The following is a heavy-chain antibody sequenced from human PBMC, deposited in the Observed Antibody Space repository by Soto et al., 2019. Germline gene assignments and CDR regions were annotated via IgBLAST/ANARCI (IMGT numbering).Heavy chain of an antibody. CDR3: ARGRGYRRAWYFWCCDR. J-gene: IGHJ4*02. V-gene: IGHV4-34*01. CDR1: GESFSRYY. CDR2: INHSGST. D-gene: IGHD6-19*01. Sequence: SEILSLTCAVYGESFSRYYWNWIRQPPGKGLEWIGEINHSGSTNYNPSLKSRVTISVDTSKNQFSLKLSSVTAAHTAVYYCARGRGYRRAWYFWCCDRGARGTGLTFS.